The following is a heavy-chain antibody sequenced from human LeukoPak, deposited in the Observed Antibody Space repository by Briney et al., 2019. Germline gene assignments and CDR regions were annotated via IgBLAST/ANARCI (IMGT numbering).Heavy chain of an antibody. J-gene: IGHJ3*02. D-gene: IGHD2-8*01. CDR1: GFTFSSYA. Sequence: PGRSLRLSCAASGFTFSSYAMHWVRQAPGKGREGVAVISYDGSNKYYADSVKGRFTISRDNSKNTLYLQMNSLRAEDTAVYYCARESTNHDAFDIWGQGTMVTVSS. CDR2: ISYDGSNK. CDR3: ARESTNHDAFDI. V-gene: IGHV3-30*04.